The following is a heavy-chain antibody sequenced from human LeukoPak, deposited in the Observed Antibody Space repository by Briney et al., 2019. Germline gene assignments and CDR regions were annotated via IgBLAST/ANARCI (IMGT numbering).Heavy chain of an antibody. V-gene: IGHV3-66*01. J-gene: IGHJ4*02. CDR3: ARGHGQ. CDR2: IYTGGTT. CDR1: GFIISDNY. Sequence: GGSLRLSCAVSGFIISDNYMSWVRQAPGKGLEWVSVIYTGGTTAYIDSVKGRFTISRDTSKNMLYLQMNSLTTEDTAVYYCARGHGQWGQGTLVTVSS.